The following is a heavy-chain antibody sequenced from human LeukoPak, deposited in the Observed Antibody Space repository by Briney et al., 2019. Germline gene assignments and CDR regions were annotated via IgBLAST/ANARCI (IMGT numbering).Heavy chain of an antibody. CDR1: GFTFSSYS. Sequence: PGGSLRLSCAASGFTFSSYSMNWVRQPPGKGLEWVSSISSSSSYIYYADSVKGRFTISRDNAKNSLYLQMNSLRAEDTAVYYCARESYSSGWSYYFDYWGQGTLVTVSS. J-gene: IGHJ4*02. V-gene: IGHV3-21*01. CDR3: ARESYSSGWSYYFDY. D-gene: IGHD6-19*01. CDR2: ISSSSSYI.